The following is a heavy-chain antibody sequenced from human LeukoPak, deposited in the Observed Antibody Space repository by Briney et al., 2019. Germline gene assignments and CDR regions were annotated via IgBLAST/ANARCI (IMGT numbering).Heavy chain of an antibody. D-gene: IGHD2-8*01. J-gene: IGHJ4*02. CDR3: ARGVPTGVDYFDY. CDR2: IKQEGSDK. CDR1: GFTFSDYW. Sequence: GGSLRLSCAASGFTFSDYWMTWVRQAPGRGREWVAVIKQEGSDKYYVDSLKGRFTISRDNAKNSLYLQMNSLRAEGTAVYYCARGVPTGVDYFDYWGQGTLVTVSS. V-gene: IGHV3-7*01.